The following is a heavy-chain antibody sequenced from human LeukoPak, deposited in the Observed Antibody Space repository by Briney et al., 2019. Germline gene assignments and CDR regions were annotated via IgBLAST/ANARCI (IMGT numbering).Heavy chain of an antibody. Sequence: GGSLRLSCAASGFSFTNYAMSWARQAPARGPEWVSSLRGDGETFYADSVKGRFTLSRDDSRNTVYLQLNNLRVEDTAIYYCARASWASNADAVWWGQGTQVTVSP. D-gene: IGHD1-1*01. CDR3: ARASWASNADAVW. CDR2: LRGDGET. CDR1: GFSFTNYA. V-gene: IGHV3-23*01. J-gene: IGHJ4*02.